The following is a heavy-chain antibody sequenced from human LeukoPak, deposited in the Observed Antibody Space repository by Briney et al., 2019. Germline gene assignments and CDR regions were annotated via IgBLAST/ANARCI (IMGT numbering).Heavy chain of an antibody. D-gene: IGHD2-8*01. CDR2: MNQDGSEI. Sequence: PGGSLRLSCAASGFTFSDYWMTWVRQAPGRGLEWVANMNQDGSEIYYVDSVKGRFTISRDNAKNSLYLQMDSLRADDTAVYYCARDACTWASDSWGQGTLVIISS. J-gene: IGHJ5*01. V-gene: IGHV3-7*01. CDR3: ARDACTWASDS. CDR1: GFTFSDYW.